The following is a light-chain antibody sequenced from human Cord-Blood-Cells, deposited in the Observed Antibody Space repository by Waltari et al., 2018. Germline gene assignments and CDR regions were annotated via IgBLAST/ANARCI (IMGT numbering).Light chain of an antibody. CDR3: MQALQTPWT. Sequence: DIVMTQSPLSLPVTPGEPASISFRSSQTLLHSNGYNYLDWYLQKSGQSPQLLIYLGSNRASGVPDRFSGSGSGTDFTLKISRVEAEDVGVYYCMQALQTPWTFGQGTKVEIK. CDR2: LGS. CDR1: QTLLHSNGYNY. V-gene: IGKV2-28*01. J-gene: IGKJ1*01.